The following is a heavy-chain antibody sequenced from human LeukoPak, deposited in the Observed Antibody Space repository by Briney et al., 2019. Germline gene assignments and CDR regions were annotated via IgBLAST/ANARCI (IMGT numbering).Heavy chain of an antibody. CDR2: IWSDGSKQ. J-gene: IGHJ3*02. V-gene: IGHV3-33*08. CDR3: VRDESRGGYNYAFDI. D-gene: IGHD5-24*01. CDR1: GFTFSSYA. Sequence: GGSLRLSCAAFGFTFSSYAMHWVRQAPGKGLEWVAVIWSDGSKQYYADSLKGRFTISRDNSKNTLYLQMNSLRAEDTAVFYCVRDESRGGYNYAFDIWGQGTMVTVSS.